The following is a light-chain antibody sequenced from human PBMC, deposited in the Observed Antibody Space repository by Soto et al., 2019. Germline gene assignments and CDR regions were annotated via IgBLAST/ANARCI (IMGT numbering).Light chain of an antibody. J-gene: IGKJ1*01. CDR2: DAS. V-gene: IGKV3-20*01. CDR3: QQYGSSPQT. CDR1: QSVSSSY. Sequence: EMLMTQSPATLSVXXGXXXXXXXISSQSVSSSYLAWYQQKPGQAPRLLIYDASSRATGIPDRFSGGGSGTDFTLTISRLESEDFAVYYCQQYGSSPQTFGQGTKVDVK.